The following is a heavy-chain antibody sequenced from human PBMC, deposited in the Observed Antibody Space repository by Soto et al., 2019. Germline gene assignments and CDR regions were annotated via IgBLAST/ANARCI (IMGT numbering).Heavy chain of an antibody. D-gene: IGHD2-2*01. CDR1: GFTFSSYA. V-gene: IGHV3-23*01. CDR3: AKDTVPVATPWFDP. CDR2: ISGSGGST. J-gene: IGHJ5*02. Sequence: PGGSLRLSCAASGFTFSSYAMSWVRQAPGKGLEWVSAISGSGGSTYYADNVKGRFTISRDNSKNTLYMQMNSLRADDTAVYYCAKDTVPVATPWFDPWGQGTLVTVSS.